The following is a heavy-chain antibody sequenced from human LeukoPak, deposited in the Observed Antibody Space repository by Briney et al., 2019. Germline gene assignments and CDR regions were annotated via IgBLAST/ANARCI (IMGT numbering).Heavy chain of an antibody. CDR1: GFTFSTYS. D-gene: IGHD1-26*01. V-gene: IGHV3-21*01. J-gene: IGHJ6*03. CDR3: ARVKAGATIENFYYYYMDV. Sequence: NPGRSLRLSCAASGFTFSTYSMNWVRQAPRKGLEWVSSITSSSSYIKYGDSVKGRFTISRDNAKSSLYLQMNSLRAEDTAVYYCARVKAGATIENFYYYYMDVWGKGTTVTVSS. CDR2: ITSSSSYI.